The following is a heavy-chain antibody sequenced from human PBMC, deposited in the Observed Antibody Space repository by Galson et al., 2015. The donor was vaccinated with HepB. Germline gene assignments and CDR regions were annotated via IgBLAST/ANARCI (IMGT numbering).Heavy chain of an antibody. V-gene: IGHV1-18*01. CDR3: ARDGYCSSTSCPPDYYYYYYMDV. CDR1: GYTFTSYG. Sequence: SVKVSCKASGYTFTSYGISWVRQAPGQGLEWMGWISAYNGNTNYAQKLQGRVTMTTDTSTSTAYMELRSLRSDDTAVYYCARDGYCSSTSCPPDYYYYYYMDVWGKGTTVTLSS. J-gene: IGHJ6*03. CDR2: ISAYNGNT. D-gene: IGHD2-2*03.